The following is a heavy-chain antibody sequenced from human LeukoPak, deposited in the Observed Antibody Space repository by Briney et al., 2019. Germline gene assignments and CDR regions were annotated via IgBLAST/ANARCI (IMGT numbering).Heavy chain of an antibody. Sequence: GGSLRLSCAASGFTFSSYAMSWVRQAPGKGLEWVSAISGSGGSTYYADSVKGRFTISRDNSKNTLYLQMNSLRAEDTAVYYCARGSCSSTSCYADYWGQGTLVTVSS. CDR3: ARGSCSSTSCYADY. D-gene: IGHD2-2*01. CDR2: ISGSGGST. CDR1: GFTFSSYA. J-gene: IGHJ4*02. V-gene: IGHV3-23*01.